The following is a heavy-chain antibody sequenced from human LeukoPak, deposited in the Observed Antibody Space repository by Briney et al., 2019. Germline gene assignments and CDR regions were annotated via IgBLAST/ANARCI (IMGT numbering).Heavy chain of an antibody. CDR3: ARQSVGTASIYYFAY. D-gene: IGHD3-9*01. J-gene: IGHJ4*02. Sequence: PSETLSLTCTVSGASISGSSGYYWGWIRQPPGKGLEWISSIHYSGTTHYNPFVKSRVSIFLDMSENQFSLNLNSVTAADTAVYYCARQSVGTASIYYFAYWGQGILVTVSS. V-gene: IGHV4-39*01. CDR2: IHYSGTT. CDR1: GASISGSSGYY.